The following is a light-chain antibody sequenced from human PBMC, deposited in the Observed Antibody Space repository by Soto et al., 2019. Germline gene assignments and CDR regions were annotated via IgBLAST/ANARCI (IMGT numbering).Light chain of an antibody. J-gene: IGKJ4*01. Sequence: DSQLTQSPSFLSAAVEDRVTITCRASQDISDYLAWYQQRPGKAPKLLIYAASTLQSGVPSRFSGSGSGTEFTLTISSLQPEDFATYSCQQLNSYPLTFGGGTKV. CDR3: QQLNSYPLT. CDR2: AAS. CDR1: QDISDY. V-gene: IGKV1-9*01.